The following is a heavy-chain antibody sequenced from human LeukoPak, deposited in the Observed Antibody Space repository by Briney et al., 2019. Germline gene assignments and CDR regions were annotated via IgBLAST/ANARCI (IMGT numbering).Heavy chain of an antibody. J-gene: IGHJ3*02. V-gene: IGHV4-31*03. CDR2: IYYTGST. D-gene: IGHD2-21*01. Sequence: SVTLSLTCTVSGGSISSGGYYWSWIRQHPGKGLEWIAYIYYTGSTYYNPSLKSRLTISVDRSKNQFSLRLRSMTAADTAVYYCARVPSVIDAFDIWGKGTMVTVSS. CDR3: ARVPSVIDAFDI. CDR1: GGSISSGGYY.